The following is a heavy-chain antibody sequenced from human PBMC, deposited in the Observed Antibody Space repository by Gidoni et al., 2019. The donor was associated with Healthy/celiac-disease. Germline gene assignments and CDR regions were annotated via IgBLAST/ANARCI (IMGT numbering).Heavy chain of an antibody. CDR3: AKIPRGPVVPGY. J-gene: IGHJ4*02. Sequence: EVQLLESGGGLVQPGGSLRLSCAASGFTFSSYAMSWIRQAPGKGPECVSAISGSGGSTYYADSVKGRFTISRNNSKNTLYLQMNSLRAEDTAVYYCAKIPRGPVVPGYWGQGTLVTVSS. CDR1: GFTFSSYA. CDR2: ISGSGGST. V-gene: IGHV3-23*01. D-gene: IGHD3-10*01.